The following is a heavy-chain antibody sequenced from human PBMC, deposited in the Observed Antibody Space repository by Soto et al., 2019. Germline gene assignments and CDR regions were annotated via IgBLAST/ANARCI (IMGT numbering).Heavy chain of an antibody. D-gene: IGHD2-2*01. CDR3: AREVPNIVVVPAAPHMDV. CDR2: ISAYNGNT. V-gene: IGHV1-18*04. Sequence: EASVKVSCKASGYTFTSYGISWVRQAPGQGLEWMGWISAYNGNTNYAQKLQGRVTMTTDTSTSTAYMELRSLRSDDTAVYYCAREVPNIVVVPAAPHMDVWGQGTTVTVSS. J-gene: IGHJ6*02. CDR1: GYTFTSYG.